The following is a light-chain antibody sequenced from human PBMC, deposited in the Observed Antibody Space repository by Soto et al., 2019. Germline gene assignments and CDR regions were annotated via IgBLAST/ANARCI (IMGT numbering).Light chain of an antibody. CDR2: EVN. CDR1: STDVGGYKY. V-gene: IGLV2-14*01. Sequence: QSVLTQPASVSGSPGQSITISCTGTSTDVGGYKYVSWYQQHPGTAPKLMIFEVNGRPSGVSDRFSGSKSGNTASLTISGLQPEDEADYYCSSHAGDNTYVFGTGTKVTVL. J-gene: IGLJ1*01. CDR3: SSHAGDNTYV.